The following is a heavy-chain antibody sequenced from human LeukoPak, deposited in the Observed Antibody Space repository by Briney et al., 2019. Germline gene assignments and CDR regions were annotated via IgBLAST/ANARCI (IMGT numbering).Heavy chain of an antibody. V-gene: IGHV1-2*02. CDR2: INPNSGGT. D-gene: IGHD2-15*01. Sequence: PGASVKVSCKASGYTFTGYYMHWVRQAPGQGLEWMGWINPNSGGTNYAQKFQGRVTMTRDTSISTAYMELSRLRSDDTAVYYCARDEYCSGGSCYSPIMCYWGQGTLVTVSS. CDR3: ARDEYCSGGSCYSPIMCY. CDR1: GYTFTGYY. J-gene: IGHJ4*02.